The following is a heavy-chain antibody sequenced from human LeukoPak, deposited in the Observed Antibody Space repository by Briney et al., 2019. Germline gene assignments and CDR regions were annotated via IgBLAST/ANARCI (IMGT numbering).Heavy chain of an antibody. V-gene: IGHV3-21*01. J-gene: IGHJ4*02. CDR1: GFTFSDYS. Sequence: GGSLRLPCAASGFTFSDYSMSWVRQAPGKGLEWVSSISSGGRHLYYADSVKGRITISRDNAKNSLYLQMNSLRAEDTAVYYCARSSGDCSGGSCYLSALDYWGQGTLVTVSS. CDR3: ARSSGDCSGGSCYLSALDY. CDR2: ISSGGRHL. D-gene: IGHD2-15*01.